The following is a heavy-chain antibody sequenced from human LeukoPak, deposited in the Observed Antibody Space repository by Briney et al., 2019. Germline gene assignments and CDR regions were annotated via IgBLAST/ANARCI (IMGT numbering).Heavy chain of an antibody. J-gene: IGHJ4*02. V-gene: IGHV3-30-3*01. D-gene: IGHD3-10*01. Sequence: GALRLSCAASGFTFSSYAMSWVRQAPGKGLEWVALISYDGSNKYYADSVKGRFTISRDNSKNTMYLQMNSLRAEDTAVYYCARDLYYYGSGSLPDYWGQGTLVTVSS. CDR3: ARDLYYYGSGSLPDY. CDR1: GFTFSSYA. CDR2: ISYDGSNK.